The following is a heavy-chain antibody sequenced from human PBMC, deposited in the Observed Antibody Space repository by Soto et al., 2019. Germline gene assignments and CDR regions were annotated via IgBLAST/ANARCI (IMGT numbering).Heavy chain of an antibody. J-gene: IGHJ6*02. CDR2: IIPNNGNT. CDR1: GYTFTSYG. Sequence: GASVKVSCKASGYTFTSYGISWVRQAPGQGLEWMGWIIPNNGNTNYAQKFQGRVTITADESTSTAYMELSSLRSEDTAVYYCARVSIVVVPAAIPNYYYYYGMDVWGQGTTVTVSS. D-gene: IGHD2-2*01. V-gene: IGHV1-18*01. CDR3: ARVSIVVVPAAIPNYYYYYGMDV.